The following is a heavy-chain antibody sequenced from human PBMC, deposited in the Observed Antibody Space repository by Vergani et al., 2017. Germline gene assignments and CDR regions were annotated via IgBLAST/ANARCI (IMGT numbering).Heavy chain of an antibody. CDR2: INPNGDAT. CDR3: ARDHQGPTTLDY. V-gene: IGHV1-2*02. Sequence: QVQLVQSGAEVKKPGASVKVSCKASGYTFTSYYMHWVRQAPGQGLEWIGWINPNGDATHYAQNFRGRVTLTRDTSSTTAYMDLASLTSDDTAIYYCARDHQGPTTLDYWGQGSLVTVSS. J-gene: IGHJ4*02. D-gene: IGHD1-26*01. CDR1: GYTFTSYY.